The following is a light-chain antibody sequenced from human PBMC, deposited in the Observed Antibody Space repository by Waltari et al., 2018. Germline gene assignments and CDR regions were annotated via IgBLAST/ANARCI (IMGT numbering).Light chain of an antibody. J-gene: IGKJ4*01. V-gene: IGKV3-15*01. Sequence: EILMTQSPANLSVSPGERATLSCRASQSVSNYLAWYQQKPGQTPRLLIYDASTRATGIPARFSGSGSGTEFTLTISSMQSEDFAVYYCQQYNDWPLTFGGGTKVEI. CDR3: QQYNDWPLT. CDR2: DAS. CDR1: QSVSNY.